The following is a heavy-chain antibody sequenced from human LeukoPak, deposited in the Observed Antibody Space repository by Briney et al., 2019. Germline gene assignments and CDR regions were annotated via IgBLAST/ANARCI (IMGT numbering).Heavy chain of an antibody. CDR3: ARRPIKYYYYGMDV. CDR2: ISYDGSNK. CDR1: GFTFSSYG. J-gene: IGHJ6*02. V-gene: IGHV3-30*03. Sequence: TGRSLRLSCAASGFTFSSYGMHWVRQAPGKGLEWVAAISYDGSNKYYAGSVKGRFTISRDNSKNTLYLQMNSLRAEDMAVYYCARRPIKYYYYGMDVWGQGTTVTVSS.